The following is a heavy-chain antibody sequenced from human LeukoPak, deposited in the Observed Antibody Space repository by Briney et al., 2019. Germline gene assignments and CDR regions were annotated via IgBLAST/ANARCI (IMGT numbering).Heavy chain of an antibody. CDR3: ARAYYYDSSGSLDY. D-gene: IGHD3-22*01. Sequence: ASVKVSCKASGYTFTGYYMHWVRQAPGQGLEWMGWINPNSGGTNYAQEFQGRVTMTRDTSISTAYMELSRLRSDDTAVYYCARAYYYDSSGSLDYWGQGTLVTVSS. V-gene: IGHV1-2*02. J-gene: IGHJ4*02. CDR1: GYTFTGYY. CDR2: INPNSGGT.